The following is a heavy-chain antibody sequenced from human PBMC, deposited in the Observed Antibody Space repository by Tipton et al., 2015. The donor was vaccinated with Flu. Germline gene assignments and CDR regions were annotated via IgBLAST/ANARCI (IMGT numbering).Heavy chain of an antibody. CDR3: ARVGSGSYFHYYYGMDV. D-gene: IGHD1-26*01. CDR2: IYYSGST. V-gene: IGHV4-39*07. CDR1: GGSISSSSYY. Sequence: LRLSCTVSGGSISSSSYYWGWIRQPPGKGLEWIGSIYYSGSTYYNPSLKSRVTTSVDTSKNQFSLKLSSVTAADTAVYYCARVGSGSYFHYYYGMDVWGQGTTVTVSS. J-gene: IGHJ6*02.